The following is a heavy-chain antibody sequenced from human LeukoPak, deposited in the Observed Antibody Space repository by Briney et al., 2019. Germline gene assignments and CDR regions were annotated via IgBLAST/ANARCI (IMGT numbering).Heavy chain of an antibody. CDR3: AKGARFLEWYYYYYYMDV. V-gene: IGHV3-30*02. D-gene: IGHD3-3*01. Sequence: GGSLRLSCAASGFTFSSYGMHWVRQAPGKGLEWVAFIRNDGSNKYYADSVKGRFTISRDNSKNTLYLQMSSLRAEDTAVYYCAKGARFLEWYYYYYYMDVWGKGTTVTVSS. J-gene: IGHJ6*03. CDR2: IRNDGSNK. CDR1: GFTFSSYG.